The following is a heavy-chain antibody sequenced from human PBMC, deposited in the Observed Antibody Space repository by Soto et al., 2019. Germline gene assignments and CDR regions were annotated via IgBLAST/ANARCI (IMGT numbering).Heavy chain of an antibody. J-gene: IGHJ4*02. V-gene: IGHV4-59*08. Sequence: SETLSLTCTIFGASISNYYWSWIRQPPGKGLEWIGYIYYSGSTNYNPSLKSRVTISVDTSKKQFSLKLSSVTAADTAVYYCARLPGYSSRVFDYWGQGSLVTVSS. D-gene: IGHD6-19*01. CDR2: IYYSGST. CDR1: GASISNYY. CDR3: ARLPGYSSRVFDY.